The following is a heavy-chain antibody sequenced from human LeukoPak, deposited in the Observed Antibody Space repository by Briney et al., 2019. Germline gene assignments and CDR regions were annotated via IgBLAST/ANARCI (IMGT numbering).Heavy chain of an antibody. Sequence: GGSLRLSCAASGFTFDDYAMHWVRQAPGKGLEWVSGISWNSGSIGYADSVKGRFTISRDNAKNSLYLQMNSLRAEDTALYYCAKVVSHSSSWYPFDYWGQGTLVTVSS. J-gene: IGHJ4*02. CDR2: ISWNSGSI. CDR1: GFTFDDYA. D-gene: IGHD6-13*01. V-gene: IGHV3-9*01. CDR3: AKVVSHSSSWYPFDY.